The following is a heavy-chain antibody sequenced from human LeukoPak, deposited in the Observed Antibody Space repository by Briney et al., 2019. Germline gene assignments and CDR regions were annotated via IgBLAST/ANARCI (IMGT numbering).Heavy chain of an antibody. CDR3: ARAPYYYGSGSQDYFDY. CDR1: GFNFSSLE. Sequence: GGSLILSCATSGFNFSSLEMNWVRQAPGKGLAWVSRVSDSDDTKYANSVMGRFTISRDNAKHSLYLQMNNLRAEDTDVYYCARAPYYYGSGSQDYFDYWGQGALVTVSS. D-gene: IGHD3-10*01. V-gene: IGHV3-48*03. CDR2: VSDSDDTK. J-gene: IGHJ4*02.